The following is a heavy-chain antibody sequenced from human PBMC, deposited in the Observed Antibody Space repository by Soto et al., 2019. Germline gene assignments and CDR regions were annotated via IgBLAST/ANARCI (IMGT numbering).Heavy chain of an antibody. V-gene: IGHV4-31*03. CDR2: IYYTGNT. CDR3: AGGHDANKVRY. D-gene: IGHD2-2*01. CDR1: GGSISSGATGSY. Sequence: QVQLQESGPGLVKPSQTLSLTCTVSGGSISSGATGSYWTWIRQLPGKGLEWIGYIYYTGNTYYGTSRWCRPTISIDTSENQFSLRLTSVAAADTAVYFCAGGHDANKVRYWGQGALVTVSS. J-gene: IGHJ4*02.